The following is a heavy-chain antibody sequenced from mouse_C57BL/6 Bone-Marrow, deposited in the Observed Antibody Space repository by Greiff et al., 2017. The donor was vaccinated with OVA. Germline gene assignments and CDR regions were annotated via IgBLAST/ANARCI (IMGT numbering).Heavy chain of an antibody. CDR2: ISSDGSYT. Sequence: EVKVVASGGDLVKPGGSLKLSCAASGFTFSSYGMSWVRQTPDKRLEWVATISSDGSYTYYPDSVKGRFTISRDNAKNTLYLQMSSLKSEDTAMYYCARHHGDYWGQGTTLTVSS. V-gene: IGHV5-6*01. J-gene: IGHJ2*01. CDR1: GFTFSSYG. CDR3: ARHHGDY.